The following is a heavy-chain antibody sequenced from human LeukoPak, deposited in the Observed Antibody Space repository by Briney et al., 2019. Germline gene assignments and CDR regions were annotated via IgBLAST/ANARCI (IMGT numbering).Heavy chain of an antibody. V-gene: IGHV3-64*01. D-gene: IGHD1-1*01. J-gene: IGHJ4*02. CDR1: GFTFSSYA. Sequence: GGSLRLSCAASGFTFSSYAMHWVRQAPGKGLEYVSAISSNGGSTYYANSVKGRFTISRDNAKNTLYLQMNTLRAEDTAVYYCAGGYGFDYWGQGTLVTVSS. CDR2: ISSNGGST. CDR3: AGGYGFDY.